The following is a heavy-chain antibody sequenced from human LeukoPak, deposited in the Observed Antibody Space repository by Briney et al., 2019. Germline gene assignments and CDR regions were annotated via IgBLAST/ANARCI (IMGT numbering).Heavy chain of an antibody. V-gene: IGHV3-30*18. CDR2: ISYDGSNK. Sequence: PGRSLRLSCAASGFTFSSYGMHWVRQAPGKGLEWVAVISYDGSNKYYADSVKGRFTISRDNSKNTLYLQMNSLRAEDTAVYYCAKVAVYYGSGIPDDYWGQGTLVTVSS. CDR3: AKVAVYYGSGIPDDY. CDR1: GFTFSSYG. J-gene: IGHJ4*02. D-gene: IGHD3-10*01.